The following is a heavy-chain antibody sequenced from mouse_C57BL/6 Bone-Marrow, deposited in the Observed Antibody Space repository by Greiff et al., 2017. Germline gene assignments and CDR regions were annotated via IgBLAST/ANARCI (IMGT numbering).Heavy chain of an antibody. Sequence: VKLVESGPGLVQPSQSLSITCTVSGFSLTSYGVHWVRQSPGKGLEWLGVIWRGGSTDYNAAFMSRLSITKDNSKSQVFCKMNSLQADDTDIYYCAKTWITTVVARYAMDYWGQGTSVTVSS. D-gene: IGHD1-1*01. J-gene: IGHJ4*01. CDR2: IWRGGST. V-gene: IGHV2-5*01. CDR1: GFSLTSYG. CDR3: AKTWITTVVARYAMDY.